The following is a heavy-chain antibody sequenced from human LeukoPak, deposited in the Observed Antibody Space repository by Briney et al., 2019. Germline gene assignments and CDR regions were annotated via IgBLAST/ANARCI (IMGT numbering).Heavy chain of an antibody. CDR3: AKMKGHPLQKYYMDV. D-gene: IGHD2/OR15-2a*01. J-gene: IGHJ6*01. CDR2: IKQDGSEK. Sequence: TGGSLRLSCAASGFTFSSYWMSWVRQAPGKGLEWVANIKQDGSEKYYVDSVKGRFTISRDSAKNSLYLEMNSLRAEDTAIYYCAKMKGHPLQKYYMDVWGQGTTVTVSS. CDR1: GFTFSSYW. V-gene: IGHV3-7*03.